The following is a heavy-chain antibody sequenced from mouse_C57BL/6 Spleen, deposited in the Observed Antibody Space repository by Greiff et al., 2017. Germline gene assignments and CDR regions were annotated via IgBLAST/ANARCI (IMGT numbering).Heavy chain of an antibody. J-gene: IGHJ4*01. CDR1: GFNIKDDY. V-gene: IGHV14-4*01. CDR3: TTSSYYHYAMDY. Sequence: EVQLQQSGAELVRPGASVKLSCTASGFNIKDDYMHWVKQRPEQGLAWIGWIDPENGDTEDASKFQGKATITSDTSSNTAYLHLSSLTSEDTAVYYCTTSSYYHYAMDYWGQGTSVTVSS. CDR2: IDPENGDT. D-gene: IGHD2-10*01.